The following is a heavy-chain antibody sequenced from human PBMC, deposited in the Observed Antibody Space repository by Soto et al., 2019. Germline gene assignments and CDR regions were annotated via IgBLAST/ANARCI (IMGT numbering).Heavy chain of an antibody. CDR3: ATQYCSSTSCYGDYYYYYMDV. Sequence: GASVKVSCKASGYTFTSYYMHWVRQAPGQGLEWMGIINPSGGSTSYAQKFQGRVTMTRDTSTSTVYMELSSLRSEDTAVYYCATQYCSSTSCYGDYYYYYMDVWGKGTTVTVSS. J-gene: IGHJ6*03. CDR1: GYTFTSYY. CDR2: INPSGGST. V-gene: IGHV1-46*03. D-gene: IGHD2-2*01.